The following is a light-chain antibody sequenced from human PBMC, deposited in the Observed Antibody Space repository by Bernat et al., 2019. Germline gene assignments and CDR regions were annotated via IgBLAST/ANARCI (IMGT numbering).Light chain of an antibody. Sequence: DVQMTQSPSSLSASIGDRVTVTCRASQSISTFLNWYQHKPGRAPKLLIHTASSLQSGVPSRFSGSGSGTDFTLTISSLQPEDFATYYCQQSYTTPLTIGGGTKVEIK. J-gene: IGKJ4*01. CDR1: QSISTF. CDR2: TAS. CDR3: QQSYTTPLT. V-gene: IGKV1-39*01.